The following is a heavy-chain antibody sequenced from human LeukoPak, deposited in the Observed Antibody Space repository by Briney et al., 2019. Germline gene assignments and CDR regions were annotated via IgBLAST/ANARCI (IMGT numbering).Heavy chain of an antibody. D-gene: IGHD3-22*01. CDR1: GYSFTSYW. CDR2: IYPGDSDT. CDR3: ARRRFLYYYDSSGYYRSGPDAFDI. V-gene: IGHV5-51*01. Sequence: GESLKISCKGSGYSFTSYWIGWVRQMPGKGLEWMGIIYPGDSDTRYSPSFQGQVTISADKSISTAYLQWSSLKASDTAMYYCARRRFLYYYDSSGYYRSGPDAFDIWGQGTMVTVSS. J-gene: IGHJ3*02.